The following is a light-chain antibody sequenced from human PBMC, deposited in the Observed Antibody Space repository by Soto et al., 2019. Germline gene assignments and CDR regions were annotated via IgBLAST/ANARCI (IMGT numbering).Light chain of an antibody. CDR2: EVS. Sequence: QSGLTQPASVSGSPGQSITISCTGTSSDVGSYNFVSWYQQLPGKAPKLMIYEVSNRPSGVSNRFSGSKSGNTASLTISGLQAEDEADYYCSSYTTSSNYVFGSGTKVTVL. CDR3: SSYTTSSNYV. CDR1: SSDVGSYNF. J-gene: IGLJ1*01. V-gene: IGLV2-14*01.